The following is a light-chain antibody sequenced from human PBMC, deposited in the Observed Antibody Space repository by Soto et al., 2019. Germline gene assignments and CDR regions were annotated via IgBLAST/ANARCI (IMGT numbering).Light chain of an antibody. CDR3: ASYTRTTTLV. CDR2: DVN. Sequence: QSALTQPPSASGSPGQSVAISCTGTSSDVGGYNFISWYQHHPGKAPKLVIYDVNNRPSGISYRCSGSKSGNTASLTISGLQAEDEADYYCASYTRTTTLVFGGGTKLTVL. V-gene: IGLV2-14*01. CDR1: SSDVGGYNF. J-gene: IGLJ2*01.